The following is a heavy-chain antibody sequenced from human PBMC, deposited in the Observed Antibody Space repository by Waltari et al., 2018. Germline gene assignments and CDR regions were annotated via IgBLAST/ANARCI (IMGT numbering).Heavy chain of an antibody. CDR3: AREDGATGYYYMDV. Sequence: KASGGTFSSYAISWVRQAPGQGLEWMGGIIPILGIANYAQKFQGRVTITADKSTSTAYMELSSLRSEDTAVYYCAREDGATGYYYMDVWGKGTTVTVSS. D-gene: IGHD1-26*01. CDR2: IIPILGIA. V-gene: IGHV1-69*10. CDR1: GGTFSSYA. J-gene: IGHJ6*03.